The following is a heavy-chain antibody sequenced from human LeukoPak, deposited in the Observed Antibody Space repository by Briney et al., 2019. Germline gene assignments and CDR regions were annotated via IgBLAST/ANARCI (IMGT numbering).Heavy chain of an antibody. V-gene: IGHV4-59*01. D-gene: IGHD3-22*01. J-gene: IGHJ5*02. CDR3: ARAVRRGSYYDSSAYHP. CDR1: GGSISSYY. CDR2: IYYSGST. Sequence: SETLSLTCTVSGGSISSYYWSWIRQPPGKGLEWIGYIYYSGSTNYNPSLMSRVTISLDTSKNQFSLSLSSVTAADTAVYYCARAVRRGSYYDSSAYHPWGQGTLVTVSS.